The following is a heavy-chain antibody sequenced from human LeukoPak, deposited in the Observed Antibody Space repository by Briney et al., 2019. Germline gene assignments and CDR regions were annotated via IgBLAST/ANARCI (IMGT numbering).Heavy chain of an antibody. D-gene: IGHD2-15*01. CDR2: INHSGST. V-gene: IGHV4-34*01. CDR1: GGSFSGYY. Sequence: SETLSLTCAVYGGSFSGYYWSWIRQPPGRGLEWIGEINHSGSTNYNPSLKSRVTISVDTSKNQFSLKLSSVTAADTAVYYCAREVICSGGSCYPDHPFDYWGQGTLVTVSS. J-gene: IGHJ4*02. CDR3: AREVICSGGSCYPDHPFDY.